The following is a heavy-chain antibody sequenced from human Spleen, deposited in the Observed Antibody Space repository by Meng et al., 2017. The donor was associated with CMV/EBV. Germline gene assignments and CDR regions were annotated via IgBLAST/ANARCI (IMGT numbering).Heavy chain of an antibody. D-gene: IGHD2/OR15-2a*01. Sequence: SCKASGYTFTGYYMHWVRQAHGQGLEWIGSIYHSGSTYYNPSLKSRVTISVDTSKNQFSLKLSSVTAADTAVYYCARERLRLNSPDYFDYWGQGTLVTVSS. CDR3: ARERLRLNSPDYFDY. V-gene: IGHV4-38-2*02. CDR2: IYHSGST. J-gene: IGHJ4*02. CDR1: GYTFTGYY.